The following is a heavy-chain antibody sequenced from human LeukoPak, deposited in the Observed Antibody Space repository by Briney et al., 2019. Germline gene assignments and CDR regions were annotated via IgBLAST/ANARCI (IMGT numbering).Heavy chain of an antibody. CDR3: AKDPAITIFWPFDY. V-gene: IGHV3-23*01. Sequence: GGSLRLSCAASGFTFSSYAMSWVRQARGKGLEWVSDISGSGGSTYYADSVKGRFTISRDNSKNTLYLQMNSLRAEDTAVYYCAKDPAITIFWPFDYWGQGTLVTVSS. D-gene: IGHD3-9*01. J-gene: IGHJ4*02. CDR2: ISGSGGST. CDR1: GFTFSSYA.